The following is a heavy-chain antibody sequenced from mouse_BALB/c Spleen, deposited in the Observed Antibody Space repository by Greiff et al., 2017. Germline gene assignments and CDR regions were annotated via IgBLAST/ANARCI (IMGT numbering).Heavy chain of an antibody. CDR2: INPYNDGT. J-gene: IGHJ2*01. CDR1: GYTFTSYV. Sequence: EVKLLESGPELVKPGASVKMSCKASGYTFTSYVMHWVKQKPGQGLEWIGYINPYNDGTKYNEKFKGKATLTSDKSSSTAYMELSSLTSEDSAVYYCVYRSFDYWGQGTTLTVSS. D-gene: IGHD2-14*01. CDR3: VYRSFDY. V-gene: IGHV1-14*01.